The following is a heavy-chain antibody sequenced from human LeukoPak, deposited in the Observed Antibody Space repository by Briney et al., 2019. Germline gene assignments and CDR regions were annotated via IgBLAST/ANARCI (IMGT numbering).Heavy chain of an antibody. CDR1: GFTFSSYA. V-gene: IGHV3-30-3*01. CDR2: ISYDGSNK. J-gene: IGHJ3*02. D-gene: IGHD5-24*01. CDR3: ARDPLEMATIYAFDI. Sequence: GGSLRLSCAASGFTFSSYAMHWVRQAPGKGLEWVAVISYDGSNKYYADSVKGRITISRDNSKNTLYLQMNSLRAEDTAVYYCARDPLEMATIYAFDIWGQGTMVTVSS.